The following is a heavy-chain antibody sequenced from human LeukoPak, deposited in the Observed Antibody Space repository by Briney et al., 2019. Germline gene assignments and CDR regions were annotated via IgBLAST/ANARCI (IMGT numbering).Heavy chain of an antibody. J-gene: IGHJ3*02. CDR1: DGSISSYY. D-gene: IGHD6-19*01. CDR3: AIDSSGWYAAFDI. CDR2: IYYSGST. Sequence: PSETLSLSCTVSDGSISSYYWSWIRQPPEKGLEWIGYIYYSGSTNYNPSLKSRVTISVDTSKNQFSLKLSSVTAADTAVYYCAIDSSGWYAAFDIWGQGTMVTVSS. V-gene: IGHV4-59*01.